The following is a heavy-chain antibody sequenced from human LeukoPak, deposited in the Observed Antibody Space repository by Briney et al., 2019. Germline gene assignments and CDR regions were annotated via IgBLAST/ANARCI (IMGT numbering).Heavy chain of an antibody. Sequence: SVKVSCKASGGTFSSYAISWVRQAPGQGLEWMGRIIPILGIANYAQKFQGRVTITADKSTSTAYMELSSLRSEDTAVYYCARDRAYCGGDCYSNWFDPWGQGTLITVSS. J-gene: IGHJ5*02. D-gene: IGHD2-21*02. CDR1: GGTFSSYA. CDR2: IIPILGIA. CDR3: ARDRAYCGGDCYSNWFDP. V-gene: IGHV1-69*04.